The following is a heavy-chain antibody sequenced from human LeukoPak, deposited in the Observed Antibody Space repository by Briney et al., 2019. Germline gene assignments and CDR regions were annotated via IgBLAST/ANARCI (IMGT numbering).Heavy chain of an antibody. CDR1: GYTLTELS. CDR3: AKLWFGEFPSYYFDY. D-gene: IGHD3-10*01. Sequence: EASVKVSCKVSGYTLTELSMHWVRQAPGKGLEWMGGFDPEDGETIYAQKFQSRVTMTEDTSTDTAYMELSSLRSEDTAVYYCAKLWFGEFPSYYFDYWGQGTLVTVSS. CDR2: FDPEDGET. V-gene: IGHV1-24*01. J-gene: IGHJ4*02.